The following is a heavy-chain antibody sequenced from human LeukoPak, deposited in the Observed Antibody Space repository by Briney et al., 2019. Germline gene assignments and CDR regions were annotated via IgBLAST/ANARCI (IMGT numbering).Heavy chain of an antibody. CDR2: IYYSGST. V-gene: IGHV4-59*01. Sequence: SETLSLTCTVSGGSISIYYWSWIRQPPGKGLEWIGYIYYSGSTNYNPSLKSRVTISVDTSKNQFSLKLSSVTAADTAAYYCASCYSGRPYYYYYMDVWGKGTTVTVSS. CDR3: ASCYSGRPYYYYYMDV. CDR1: GGSISIYY. J-gene: IGHJ6*03. D-gene: IGHD2-15*01.